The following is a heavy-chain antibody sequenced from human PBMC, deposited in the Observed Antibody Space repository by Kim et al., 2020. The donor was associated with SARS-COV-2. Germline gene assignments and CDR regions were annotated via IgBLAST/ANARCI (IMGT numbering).Heavy chain of an antibody. Sequence: SETLSLTCTVSGGSISSSSYYWGWIRQPPGKGLEWIGSIYYSGSTYYNPSLKSRVTISVDTSKNQFSLKLSSVTAADTAVYYCARIQMTTVTRGIYYYYGMDVWGQGTTVTVSS. J-gene: IGHJ6*02. CDR3: ARIQMTTVTRGIYYYYGMDV. CDR2: IYYSGST. D-gene: IGHD4-17*01. V-gene: IGHV4-39*01. CDR1: GGSISSSSYY.